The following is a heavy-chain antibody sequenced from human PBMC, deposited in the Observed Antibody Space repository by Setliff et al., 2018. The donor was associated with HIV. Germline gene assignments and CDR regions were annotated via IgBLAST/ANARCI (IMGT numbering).Heavy chain of an antibody. CDR3: ARDQKGYSYGYFDS. CDR1: GGSISSSRYY. Sequence: PSETLSLTCTVSGGSISSSRYYWGWIRQPPGMGLEWVGSIYYSGTTYYNPSLKSRVTISVDTSKNQFSLTLTSVTDADTAVYYCARDQKGYSYGYFDSWGQGTLVTVSS. V-gene: IGHV4-39*07. D-gene: IGHD5-18*01. CDR2: IYYSGTT. J-gene: IGHJ4*02.